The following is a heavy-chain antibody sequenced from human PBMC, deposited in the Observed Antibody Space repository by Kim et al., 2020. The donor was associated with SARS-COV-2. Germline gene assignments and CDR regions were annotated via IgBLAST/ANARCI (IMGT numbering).Heavy chain of an antibody. D-gene: IGHD5-18*01. CDR1: GGTFSSYA. V-gene: IGHV1-69*13. Sequence: SVKVSCKASGGTFSSYAISWVRQAPGQGLEWMGGIIPIFGTANYAQKFQGRVTITADESTSTAYMELSSLRSEDTAVYYCASGHVDTAMVRGLLFDYWGQGTLVTVSS. J-gene: IGHJ4*02. CDR3: ASGHVDTAMVRGLLFDY. CDR2: IIPIFGTA.